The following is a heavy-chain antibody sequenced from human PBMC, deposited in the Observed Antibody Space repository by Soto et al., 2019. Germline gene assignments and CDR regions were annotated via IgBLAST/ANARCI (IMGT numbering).Heavy chain of an antibody. CDR1: GFTFSSYA. V-gene: IGHV3-64*01. J-gene: IGHJ4*02. Sequence: GGSLRLSCAASGFTFSSYAMHWVRQAPGKGLEYVSAISSNGGSTYYANSVKGRFTISRDNSKNTLYLQMGSLRAEDMAVYYCARDNGRSSSGWYENYYFDYWGQGTLVTVSS. D-gene: IGHD6-19*01. CDR2: ISSNGGST. CDR3: ARDNGRSSSGWYENYYFDY.